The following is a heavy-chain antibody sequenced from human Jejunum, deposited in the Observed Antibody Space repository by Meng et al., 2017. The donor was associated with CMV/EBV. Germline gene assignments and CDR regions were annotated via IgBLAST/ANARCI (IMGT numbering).Heavy chain of an antibody. V-gene: IGHV3-30*02. CDR2: KRHEGSGK. Sequence: SGFSSSNEGREWGRKAPGKGREWVALKRHEGSGKTKADSVGGRFTISRDNSKSTLYLQMNSPRPGDSAVYYCGKDSHSSGWYVDFWGQGTLVTVSS. CDR1: GFSSSNEG. D-gene: IGHD6-19*01. CDR3: GKDSHSSGWYVDF. J-gene: IGHJ4*02.